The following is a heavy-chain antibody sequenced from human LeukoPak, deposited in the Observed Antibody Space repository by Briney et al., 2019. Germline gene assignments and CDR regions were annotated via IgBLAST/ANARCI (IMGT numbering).Heavy chain of an antibody. D-gene: IGHD6-13*01. V-gene: IGHV3-30-3*01. CDR3: ASDASSSSWGYYFDY. Sequence: GGSLRLSCAASGFTFSSYAMHWVRQAPGKGLEWVAVISYDGSNKYYADSVKGRFTISRDNSKNTLYLQMNSLRAEDTAVYYCASDASSSSWGYYFDYWDQGTLVTVSS. J-gene: IGHJ4*02. CDR2: ISYDGSNK. CDR1: GFTFSSYA.